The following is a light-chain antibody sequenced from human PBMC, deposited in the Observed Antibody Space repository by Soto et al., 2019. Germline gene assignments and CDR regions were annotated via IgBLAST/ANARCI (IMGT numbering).Light chain of an antibody. Sequence: DIQLTQSPSTLSAPAGETVTITFRSSQSISSWLAWYQQKPGKAPTLLIYDASTLESGVPPRFSGSGSGTEFTLTIRSLKPDDFATYYCQQYNSYSPETFGQGTKVDIK. CDR3: QQYNSYSPET. J-gene: IGKJ1*01. CDR1: QSISSW. CDR2: DAS. V-gene: IGKV1-5*01.